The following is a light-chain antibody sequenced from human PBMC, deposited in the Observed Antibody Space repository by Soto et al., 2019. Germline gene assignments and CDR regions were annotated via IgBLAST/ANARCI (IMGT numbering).Light chain of an antibody. CDR1: SSDIGGYKY. CDR2: DVT. J-gene: IGLJ1*01. Sequence: QSALTQPASVSGSPGQSITISCTGTSSDIGGYKYVSWYQQHPGKAPKVIIYDVTYRPSGVSDRFSGSKSGNTASLTISGLQAEDEADHYCSSYTSTTTLYIFGTGTKVTV. V-gene: IGLV2-14*03. CDR3: SSYTSTTTLYI.